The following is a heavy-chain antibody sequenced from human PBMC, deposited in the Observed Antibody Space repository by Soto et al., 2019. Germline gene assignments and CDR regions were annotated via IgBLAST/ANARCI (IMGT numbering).Heavy chain of an antibody. CDR2: INAGNGNT. CDR1: GYTFTSYA. Sequence: QVQLVQSGAEVKKPGASVKVSCKASGYTFTSYAMHWVRQAPGQRLEWMGWINAGNGNTKYSQKFQGRVTITRDTSASTAYMELSSLRSEDTAVYYCARDVSSGWPYYYYYGMDVWGQGTTVTVSS. CDR3: ARDVSSGWPYYYYYGMDV. V-gene: IGHV1-3*01. J-gene: IGHJ6*02. D-gene: IGHD6-19*01.